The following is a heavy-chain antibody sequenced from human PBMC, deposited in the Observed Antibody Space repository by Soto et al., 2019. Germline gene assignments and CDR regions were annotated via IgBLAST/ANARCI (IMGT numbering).Heavy chain of an antibody. J-gene: IGHJ4*02. CDR1: GFSLSNAW. D-gene: IGHD3-10*01. CDR3: TTDPILLWFGQDH. Sequence: TGGSLRLSCAVSGFSLSNAWMIWVRQAPGKGLEWVARIKSKLDGGTTDYATPVKGRFTISRDDSKNILYLRMNSLKTEDTAVYYCTTDPILLWFGQDHWGQGALVTVSS. V-gene: IGHV3-15*05. CDR2: IKSKLDGGTT.